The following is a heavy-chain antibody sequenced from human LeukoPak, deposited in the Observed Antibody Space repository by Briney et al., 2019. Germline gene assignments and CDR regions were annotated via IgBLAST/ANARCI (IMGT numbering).Heavy chain of an antibody. CDR3: SRESGAFSPLGY. CDR1: GGSISSTNW. CDR2: ISLSGVT. Sequence: PSETLSLTCGVSGGSISSTNWWSWVRQPPGQGLEWIGEISLSGVTNYNPSLKSRVTMSLDRSKNHLSLTLTSVTAADTAVYYCSRESGAFSPLGYWGQGTLVTVSS. D-gene: IGHD1-26*01. V-gene: IGHV4-4*02. J-gene: IGHJ4*02.